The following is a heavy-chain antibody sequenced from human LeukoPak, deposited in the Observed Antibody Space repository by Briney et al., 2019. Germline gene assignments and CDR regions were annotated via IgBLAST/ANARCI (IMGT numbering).Heavy chain of an antibody. CDR3: ARRQPDSSGSFFDY. V-gene: IGHV2-5*02. Sequence: SGPTLVKPTHTLTLTCTVSGFSLKTNGGGVGWIRQPPGKALWWLALSYWDDDESSSPSLKSRLTIPKVTPKNHVVLTMTNVDPVATATYSCARRQPDSSGSFFDYWGQGTLVTVSS. J-gene: IGHJ4*02. CDR2: SYWDDDE. D-gene: IGHD3-22*01. CDR1: GFSLKTNGGG.